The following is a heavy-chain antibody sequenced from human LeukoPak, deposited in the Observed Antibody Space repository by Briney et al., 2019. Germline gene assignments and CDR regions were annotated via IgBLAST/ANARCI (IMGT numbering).Heavy chain of an antibody. CDR3: ARLNGGN. CDR2: IDYSGST. V-gene: IGHV4-59*08. Sequence: SETLSLTCTVSGDSISTYYWSWIRQPPGRGLEWIGYIDYSGSTAYNPSLNGRVAVSLDASKNQFSLKLMSVTAADTAVYYCARLNGGNWGPGILVTVSS. J-gene: IGHJ4*02. CDR1: GDSISTYY. D-gene: IGHD4-23*01.